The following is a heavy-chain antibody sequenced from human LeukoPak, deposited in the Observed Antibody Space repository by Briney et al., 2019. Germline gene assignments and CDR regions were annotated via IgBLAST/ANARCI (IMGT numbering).Heavy chain of an antibody. D-gene: IGHD4-17*01. CDR2: INHSGST. J-gene: IGHJ4*02. CDR3: ARGDYGDYYFDY. CDR1: GGSFSGYY. V-gene: IGHV4-34*01. Sequence: PSETLSLTCAVYGGSFSGYYWSWIRQPPGKGLEWIGEINHSGSTNYNPSLKSRVTISVDTCKNQFSLKLSSVTAADTAVYYCARGDYGDYYFDYWGQGTLVTVSS.